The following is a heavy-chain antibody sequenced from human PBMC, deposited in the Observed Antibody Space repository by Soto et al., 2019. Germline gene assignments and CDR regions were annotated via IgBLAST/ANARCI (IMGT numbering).Heavy chain of an antibody. D-gene: IGHD3-10*01. CDR3: ARRGMVRGDTEGMDV. V-gene: IGHV5-51*01. CDR2: IYPGDSDT. Sequence: GESLKISCKGSGYSFTSYWIGWVRQMPGKGLEWMGIIYPGDSDTRYSPSFQGRVIISADKSISTAYLQWSSLKASDTAMYYCARRGMVRGDTEGMDVWGQGTTVTVSS. CDR1: GYSFTSYW. J-gene: IGHJ6*02.